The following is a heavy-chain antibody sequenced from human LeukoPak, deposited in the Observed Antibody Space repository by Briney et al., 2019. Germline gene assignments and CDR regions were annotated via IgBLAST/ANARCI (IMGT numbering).Heavy chain of an antibody. CDR1: GGSFSGYY. Sequence: SETLSLTCAVYGGSFSGYYWSWIRQPPGKGLEWIGEINHSGSTNYNPSLKSRVTISVDTSKNQFSLKLSSVTAADTAVYYCARLRGYGSGSYGYWGQGTLVTVSS. J-gene: IGHJ4*02. D-gene: IGHD3-10*01. V-gene: IGHV4-34*01. CDR3: ARLRGYGSGSYGY. CDR2: INHSGST.